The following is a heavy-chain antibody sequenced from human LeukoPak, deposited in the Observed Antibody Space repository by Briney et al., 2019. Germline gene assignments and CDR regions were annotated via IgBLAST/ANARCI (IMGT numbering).Heavy chain of an antibody. D-gene: IGHD3-3*02. CDR3: ARGPPKADSFHFDY. CDR1: GGTFSSYA. V-gene: IGHV1-69*05. Sequence: GSSVKVSCKASGGTFSSYAISWVRQAPGQGLEWMGGIIPIFGTANYAQKFQGRVTITTDESTSTAYMDLSSLKSDDTAVYYCARGPPKADSFHFDYWGQGTLVTVSS. J-gene: IGHJ4*02. CDR2: IIPIFGTA.